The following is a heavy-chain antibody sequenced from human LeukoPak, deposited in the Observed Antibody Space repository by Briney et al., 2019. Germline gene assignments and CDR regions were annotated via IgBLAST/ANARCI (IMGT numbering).Heavy chain of an antibody. Sequence: ASVKVSCKVSGYTLSELSMHWVRQAPGKGLEWMGGFDPEDAEPIYAQKFQGRVTMTEDTSTDTAYMELSSLRSEDTAVYYCATLPVRKASPWYFDYWGQGTLVTVSS. V-gene: IGHV1-24*01. CDR1: GYTLSELS. CDR3: ATLPVRKASPWYFDY. CDR2: FDPEDAEP. J-gene: IGHJ4*02. D-gene: IGHD3-10*01.